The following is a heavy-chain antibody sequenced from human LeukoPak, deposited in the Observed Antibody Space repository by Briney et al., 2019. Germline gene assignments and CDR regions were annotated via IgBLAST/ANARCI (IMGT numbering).Heavy chain of an antibody. D-gene: IGHD3-10*01. CDR2: ISYDGSNK. V-gene: IGHV3-30*18. Sequence: PRGSLRLSCAASGFTFSSYGMHWVRQTPGKGLEWVSVISYDGSNKYYADSVKGRFTISRDNSKNTLFLQMNSLRAEDTAVYYCAKDPYYYGSGSPRYFDSWGQGTLVTVSS. CDR3: AKDPYYYGSGSPRYFDS. CDR1: GFTFSSYG. J-gene: IGHJ4*02.